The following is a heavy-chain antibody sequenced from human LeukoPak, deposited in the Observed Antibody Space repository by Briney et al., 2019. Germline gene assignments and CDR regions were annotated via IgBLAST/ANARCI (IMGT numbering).Heavy chain of an antibody. CDR3: ARDSPGWLRYYFDY. Sequence: ASVKVSCKASGGTFSSYAISWVRQAPGQGLEWMGWINTNTGNPTYAQGFTGRFVFSLDTSVSTAYLQISSLKAEDTAVYYCARDSPGWLRYYFDYWGQGALVTVSS. CDR1: GGTFSSYA. CDR2: INTNTGNP. D-gene: IGHD5-12*01. V-gene: IGHV7-4-1*02. J-gene: IGHJ4*02.